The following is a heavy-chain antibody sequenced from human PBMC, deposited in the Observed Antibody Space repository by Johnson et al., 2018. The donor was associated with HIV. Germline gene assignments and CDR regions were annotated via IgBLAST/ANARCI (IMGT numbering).Heavy chain of an antibody. J-gene: IGHJ3*02. CDR1: GFIFNNVW. Sequence: MQLVESGGGLVKPGGSLRLSCVASGFIFNNVWMSWVRQAPGKGLEWVSIIYSDGSTYFADSVKGRFPISRDNSKNTLFLQMNSLRVEDTAVYYCARLKNGAFDIWGQGTMVTVSS. CDR2: IYSDGST. D-gene: IGHD2-8*01. CDR3: ARLKNGAFDI. V-gene: IGHV3-53*01.